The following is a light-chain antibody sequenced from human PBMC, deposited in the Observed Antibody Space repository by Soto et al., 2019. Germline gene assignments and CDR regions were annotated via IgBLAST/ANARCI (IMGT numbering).Light chain of an antibody. V-gene: IGKV3-15*01. J-gene: IGKJ5*01. Sequence: EIVMTQSPATLSVSPGERATLSCRASQSISSDLAWYHQKPGQAPRLLIYGASTRATGIPARFSGSGSGTEFTLTINSLQSEDFAVYYCQQRSNWPPDFGQGTRLQIK. CDR3: QQRSNWPPD. CDR2: GAS. CDR1: QSISSD.